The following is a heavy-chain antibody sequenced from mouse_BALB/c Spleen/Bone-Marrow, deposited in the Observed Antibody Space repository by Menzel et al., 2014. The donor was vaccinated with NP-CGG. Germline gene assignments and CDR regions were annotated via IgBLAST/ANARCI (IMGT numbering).Heavy chain of an antibody. Sequence: EVQLQESGGGLVQPGESLKLSCESNDFEFPSHDMSWVRKTPEKRLKLVAAFNSDGGSTYYPDTMERRFIISRDNTKKTLYLQMSSLRSEDTALYYCARHHYGRAWFTYWGQGTLVTVSA. CDR2: FNSDGGST. CDR1: DFEFPSHD. J-gene: IGHJ3*01. CDR3: ARHHYGRAWFTY. D-gene: IGHD1-1*01. V-gene: IGHV5-2*01.